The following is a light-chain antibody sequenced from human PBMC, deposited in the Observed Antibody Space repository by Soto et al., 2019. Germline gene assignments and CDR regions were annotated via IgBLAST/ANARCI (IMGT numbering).Light chain of an antibody. CDR3: QQYNNWPPT. J-gene: IGKJ1*01. CDR1: QSVSSN. Sequence: EIVMTQTPATLSVSPGERDTLSCRASQSVSSNLAWNQQKPGQAPRLLIYGASTRATGIPARFSGSGSGTEFTLTISSLQSEDFAVYYCQQYNNWPPTFGQGTNVEIK. V-gene: IGKV3-15*01. CDR2: GAS.